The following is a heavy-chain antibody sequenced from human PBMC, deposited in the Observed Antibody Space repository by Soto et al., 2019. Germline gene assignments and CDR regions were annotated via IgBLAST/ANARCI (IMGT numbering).Heavy chain of an antibody. D-gene: IGHD6-13*01. CDR2: IYYSGST. CDR3: ARLAYSHLSGAAFAI. V-gene: IGHV4-39*01. J-gene: IGHJ3*02. CDR1: GGSISSGSYY. Sequence: SETRSLTCTVSGGSISSGSYYWGWIRQPPGKGLERIGSIYYSGSTYYNPSLKSRVTISVDTSKNQFSLKLSSVTAADTAVYYCARLAYSHLSGAAFAIWGTGPIVTVSS.